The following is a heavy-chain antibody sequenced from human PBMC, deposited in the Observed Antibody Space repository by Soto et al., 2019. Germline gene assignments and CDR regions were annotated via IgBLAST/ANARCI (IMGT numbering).Heavy chain of an antibody. CDR1: GFTFSRFE. D-gene: IGHD3-10*01. CDR3: TRAAWFPYLSFY. CDR2: ISSSGSTA. Sequence: GGSLRLSCAASGFTFSRFELHWVRQAPGKGLEWISYISSSGSTAYYASSVEGRFTISRDNADNSVYLQMDSLRAEDTALYYCTRAAWFPYLSFYWGQGALVTVSS. V-gene: IGHV3-48*03. J-gene: IGHJ4*02.